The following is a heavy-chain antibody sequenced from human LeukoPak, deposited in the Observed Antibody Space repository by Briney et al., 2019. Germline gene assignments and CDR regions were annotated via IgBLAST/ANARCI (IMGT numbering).Heavy chain of an antibody. CDR2: IYPGDSDS. V-gene: IGHV5-51*01. Sequence: GESLKISCKASGYTFSNFWIGWVRQMPGKGLEWLGIIYPGDSDSKYSPSFQGQVTVSADKSISTAYLQWSSLQASDTAMYYCARLGSSSWFNWFDPWGQGTLVTVSS. CDR1: GYTFSNFW. D-gene: IGHD6-13*01. CDR3: ARLGSSSWFNWFDP. J-gene: IGHJ5*02.